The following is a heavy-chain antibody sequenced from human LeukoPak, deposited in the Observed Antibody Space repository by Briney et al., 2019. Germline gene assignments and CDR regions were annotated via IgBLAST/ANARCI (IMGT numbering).Heavy chain of an antibody. CDR3: ASWLGAWYGEDS. D-gene: IGHD3-10*01. V-gene: IGHV1-69*01. Sequence: SVKVSCKASGGTFSSYAISWVRPAPGQGLEWMGGIIPIFGTANYAQKFQGRVTITADESTSTAYMELSSLRSEDTAVYYCASWLGAWYGEDSWGQGTLVTVSS. J-gene: IGHJ4*02. CDR2: IIPIFGTA. CDR1: GGTFSSYA.